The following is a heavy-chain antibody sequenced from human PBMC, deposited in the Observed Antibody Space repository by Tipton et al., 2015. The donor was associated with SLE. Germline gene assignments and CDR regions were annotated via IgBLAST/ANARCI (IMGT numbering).Heavy chain of an antibody. CDR2: IYTGGYT. J-gene: IGHJ4*02. Sequence: TLSLTCTVSGGSLSSYYWSWIRQPAGKGLEWFGRIYTGGYTKYNPSFENRVTVDASKDQFSLKLSSVTAADTAVYYCVICSPAGCAYFDYWGQGRLVTVSS. V-gene: IGHV4-4*07. CDR1: GGSLSSYY. D-gene: IGHD2-15*01. CDR3: VICSPAGCAYFDY.